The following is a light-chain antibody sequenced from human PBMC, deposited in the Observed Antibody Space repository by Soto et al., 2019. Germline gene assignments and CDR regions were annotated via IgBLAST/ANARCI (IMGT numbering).Light chain of an antibody. CDR1: QSVSIR. V-gene: IGKV3-20*01. CDR3: QHYYGTSPIT. Sequence: VWTQSPGTLSLSPGERATLSCRSSQSVSIRLAWYQHKSGQAPRLLISGASSRATGIPDRFSGSGSGTDFTLTISRLEPEDFALYYCQHYYGTSPITFGQGTLLEI. J-gene: IGKJ5*01. CDR2: GAS.